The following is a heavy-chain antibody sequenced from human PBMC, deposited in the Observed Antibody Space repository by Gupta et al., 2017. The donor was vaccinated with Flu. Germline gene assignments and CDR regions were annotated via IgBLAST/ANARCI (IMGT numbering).Heavy chain of an antibody. CDR3: ARCWRADGSSDYFDY. Sequence: QVQLQESGPGLVKPSQTLSLTCTVSGSSISRGTYFWTWIRQPAGEGLEWIGRIYNSGDTDYNPSRKSRVTISVDTSKNQFSLNLSSVNAADTAVYYCARCWRADGSSDYFDYWGQGTLVTVS. D-gene: IGHD6-6*01. J-gene: IGHJ4*02. V-gene: IGHV4-61*02. CDR2: IYNSGDT. CDR1: GSSISRGTYF.